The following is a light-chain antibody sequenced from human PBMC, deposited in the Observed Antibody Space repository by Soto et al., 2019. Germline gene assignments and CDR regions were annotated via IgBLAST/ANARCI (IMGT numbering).Light chain of an antibody. CDR1: QGISSY. CDR3: QQYYSYPQT. CDR2: TAS. J-gene: IGKJ1*01. V-gene: IGKV1-8*01. Sequence: AIRMTQSPSSFSASTGDRXTITCRASQGISSYLAWYQQKPGKAPKLLIYTASTLQRGVPSRFSGSGSGTDFTLTISGLQSEDFAPYYCQQYYSYPQTFGHGTNEDI.